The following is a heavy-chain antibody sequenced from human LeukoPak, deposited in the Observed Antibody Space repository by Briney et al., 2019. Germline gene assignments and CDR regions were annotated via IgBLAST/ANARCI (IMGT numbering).Heavy chain of an antibody. J-gene: IGHJ3*02. Sequence: PGGSLRLSCPASGFTFNSYSMNWVRQAPGKGLEWVSFISTSSHIYYADSVKGRFTISRANAKNSLYLQMNSLRAEDTAVYYCARDPDSSSWYQKACDSWGQGTMVTASS. CDR3: ARDPDSSSWYQKACDS. CDR2: ISTSSHI. D-gene: IGHD6-13*01. V-gene: IGHV3-21*01. CDR1: GFTFNSYS.